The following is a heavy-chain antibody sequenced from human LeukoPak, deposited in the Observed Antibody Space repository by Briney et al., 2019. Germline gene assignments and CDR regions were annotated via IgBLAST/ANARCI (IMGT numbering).Heavy chain of an antibody. Sequence: ASVKVSCKASGYSFTNFGINWVRQATGQGLEWMGWMNPNSGNKGYAQKFQGRVSMTMNTSITTAYMELSSLRSEDTAVYYCARGPQWRGDYYYMDVWGRGTTVTVSS. J-gene: IGHJ6*03. V-gene: IGHV1-8*01. CDR1: GYSFTNFG. CDR2: MNPNSGNK. CDR3: ARGPQWRGDYYYMDV. D-gene: IGHD6-19*01.